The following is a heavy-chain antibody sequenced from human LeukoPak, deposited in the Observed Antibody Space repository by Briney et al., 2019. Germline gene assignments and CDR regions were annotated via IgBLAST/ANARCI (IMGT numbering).Heavy chain of an antibody. Sequence: SETLSLTCAVYGGSFSGYYWSWIRQPPGKGLEWIGEINHSGSTNYNPSLKSRVTISVDTSKNQFSLKLSSVTVADTAVYYCARGPRPIRHFDYWGQGTPVTVSS. D-gene: IGHD1-1*01. J-gene: IGHJ4*02. CDR1: GGSFSGYY. CDR3: ARGPRPIRHFDY. CDR2: INHSGST. V-gene: IGHV4-34*01.